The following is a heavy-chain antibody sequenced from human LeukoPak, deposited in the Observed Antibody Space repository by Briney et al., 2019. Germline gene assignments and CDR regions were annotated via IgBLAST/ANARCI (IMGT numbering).Heavy chain of an antibody. CDR1: GFTFSSYG. V-gene: IGHV3-30*18. Sequence: GRSLRLSCAASGFTFSSYGMPWVRQAPGKGLEWVAVISYDGSNKYYADSVKGRLTISRDNSKNTLYLQMNSLRAEDTAVYYCAKDAYCSSTSCYVPYYYYGMDVWGQGTTVTVSS. J-gene: IGHJ6*02. CDR3: AKDAYCSSTSCYVPYYYYGMDV. CDR2: ISYDGSNK. D-gene: IGHD2-2*01.